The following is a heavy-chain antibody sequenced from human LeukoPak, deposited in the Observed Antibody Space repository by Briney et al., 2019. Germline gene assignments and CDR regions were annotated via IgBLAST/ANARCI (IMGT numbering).Heavy chain of an antibody. CDR1: GYTFTSYA. V-gene: IGHV1-3*01. J-gene: IGHJ5*02. D-gene: IGHD3-22*01. CDR2: INAGNGNT. Sequence: ASVRVSCKASGYTFTSYAMHWVRQAPGQRLEWMGWINAGNGNTKYSQKFQGRVTITRDTSASTAYMELSSLRSEDTAVYYCASSMYYYDSSGRNWFDPWGQGTLVTVSS. CDR3: ASSMYYYDSSGRNWFDP.